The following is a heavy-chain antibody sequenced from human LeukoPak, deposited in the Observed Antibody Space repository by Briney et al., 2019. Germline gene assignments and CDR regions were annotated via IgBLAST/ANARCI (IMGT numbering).Heavy chain of an antibody. D-gene: IGHD3-9*01. CDR1: GGSISSSSYY. V-gene: IGHV4-39*07. Sequence: PSETLSLTCTVSGGSISSSSYYWGWIRQPPGKGLEWIGSIYYSGSPNYNPSLTSRVTISVDTSKNQFSLKLSSVTAADTAVYYCARGQGLRYFDWLRRYYFDYWGQGTLVTVSS. CDR2: IYYSGSP. J-gene: IGHJ4*02. CDR3: ARGQGLRYFDWLRRYYFDY.